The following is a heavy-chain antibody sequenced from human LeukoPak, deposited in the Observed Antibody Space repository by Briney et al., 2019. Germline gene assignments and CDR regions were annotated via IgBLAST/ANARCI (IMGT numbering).Heavy chain of an antibody. D-gene: IGHD3-9*01. Sequence: SETLSLTCTVSGGSISYYYWTWIRQSPGKGLEWIGQIYYTGSTYYNPSLKRRVTISVDTSRNQFSLNLTSVTAADTAVYYCARGGTYNDILSFDPWGQGTLVTASS. V-gene: IGHV4-59*01. J-gene: IGHJ5*02. CDR3: ARGGTYNDILSFDP. CDR2: IYYTGST. CDR1: GGSISYYY.